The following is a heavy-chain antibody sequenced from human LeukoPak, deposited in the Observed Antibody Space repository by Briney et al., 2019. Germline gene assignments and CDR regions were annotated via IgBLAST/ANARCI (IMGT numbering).Heavy chain of an antibody. CDR1: GYSIISGYY. J-gene: IGHJ4*02. CDR3: ARDPFDY. V-gene: IGHV4-38-2*02. CDR2: VYQSRST. Sequence: SETLYLTCTVSGYSIISGYYWGWIRQPPGKGLEWIGSVYQSRSTNYNSSLKSRVTISLDTSKNQLSLKLSSVTAADTAVYYCARDPFDYWGQGTLVTVSS.